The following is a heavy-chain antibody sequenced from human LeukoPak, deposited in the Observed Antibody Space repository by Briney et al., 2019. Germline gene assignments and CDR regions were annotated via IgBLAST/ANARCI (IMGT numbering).Heavy chain of an antibody. CDR3: ARAARYRGYHIDY. Sequence: VGSLRLSCAASGFIFDDYGMSWVRQAPGKGLEWVSSINWSGGSTGYADSVKGRLTISRDKAKNSLYLQMSSLRAEDTALYYCARAARYRGYHIDYWGQGTLVTVSS. CDR1: GFIFDDYG. V-gene: IGHV3-20*04. J-gene: IGHJ4*02. D-gene: IGHD5-12*01. CDR2: INWSGGST.